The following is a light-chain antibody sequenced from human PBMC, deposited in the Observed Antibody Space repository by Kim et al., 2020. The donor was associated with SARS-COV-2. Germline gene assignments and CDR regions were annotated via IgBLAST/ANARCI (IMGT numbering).Light chain of an antibody. CDR1: SSNSGDNY. Sequence: QSVTRPGSGSSSNSGDNYVNWSQRPPGTAPKPLIYSNKQRPSGVPDRFSGSKSGTSASLSISGLQSGDEANYYCGTWDSSLSAWVFGGGTQLTVL. V-gene: IGLV1-44*01. CDR2: SNK. J-gene: IGLJ3*02. CDR3: GTWDSSLSAWV.